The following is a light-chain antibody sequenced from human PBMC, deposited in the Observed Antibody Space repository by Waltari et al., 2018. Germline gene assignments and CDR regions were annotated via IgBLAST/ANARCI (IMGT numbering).Light chain of an antibody. Sequence: DIQVTQSPSSLSASVGDTVTITRQASQDISNYLNWYQQKPGKAPKLLIYDTSHLQTGVPSRFSGTGGGTDFTFTISSLQPEDIATYYCQQYENFPVTFGQGTRLEIK. CDR3: QQYENFPVT. CDR1: QDISNY. J-gene: IGKJ5*01. V-gene: IGKV1-33*01. CDR2: DTS.